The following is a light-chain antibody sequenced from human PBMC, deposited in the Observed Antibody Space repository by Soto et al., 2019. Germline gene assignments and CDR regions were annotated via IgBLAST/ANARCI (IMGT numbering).Light chain of an antibody. V-gene: IGKV3-15*01. Sequence: IVLTQSAATLSLSPGERAALSCSAIQGVSSNLAWYQQKPGQAPRLLIYAASTRATGVSARFGGNGSGTEFTLTISSLQSEDFPVYYCQQYNNWPPKWTFGQGTKVDIK. J-gene: IGKJ1*01. CDR3: QQYNNWPPKWT. CDR2: AAS. CDR1: QGVSSN.